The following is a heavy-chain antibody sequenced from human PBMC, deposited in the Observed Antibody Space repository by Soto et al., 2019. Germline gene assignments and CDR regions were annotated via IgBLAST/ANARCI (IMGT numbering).Heavy chain of an antibody. J-gene: IGHJ4*02. CDR1: GFTFSTYA. V-gene: IGHV3-23*01. D-gene: IGHD3-3*01. CDR3: GKDLSPWRGFGLGN. Sequence: EVQLLESGGVSVQPGGSLRLSCEGSGFTFSTYAMSCVRQAPGKGLEWVSGTSGAGDTTYYADSVKGRFTISRDNSKNTLYLQMNSLRAEDTAVYYCGKDLSPWRGFGLGNWGQGTLVTVSP. CDR2: TSGAGDTT.